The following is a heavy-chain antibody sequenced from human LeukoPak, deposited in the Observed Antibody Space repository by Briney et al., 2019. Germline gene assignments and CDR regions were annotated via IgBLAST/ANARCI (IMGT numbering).Heavy chain of an antibody. CDR1: GFTFRSHA. V-gene: IGHV3-23*01. J-gene: IGHJ4*02. D-gene: IGHD2-21*01. CDR3: AKDFRIGYSAHFDY. CDR2: NENSGTT. Sequence: GGSLRLSCVGSGFTFRSHAMSWVRQAPEKGLEFVSGNENSGTTYYADSVKGRFSISRDNSKNTLYLQMDSLRGEDTAVYYCAKDFRIGYSAHFDYWGQGALVTVSS.